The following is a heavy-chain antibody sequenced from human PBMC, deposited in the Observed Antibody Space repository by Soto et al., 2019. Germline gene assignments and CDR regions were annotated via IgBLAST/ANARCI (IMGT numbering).Heavy chain of an antibody. CDR1: GGSFSGYY. J-gene: IGHJ4*02. D-gene: IGHD3-3*01. V-gene: IGHV4-34*01. CDR3: AKSYDFWSGQSSYYFDY. CDR2: INHSGST. Sequence: SEPLSLTCAVYGGSFSGYYWSWIRQPPGKGLEWIGEINHSGSTNYNPSLKSRVTISVDTSKNQFSLKLSSVTAADTAVYYCAKSYDFWSGQSSYYFDYWGQGTLVTVSS.